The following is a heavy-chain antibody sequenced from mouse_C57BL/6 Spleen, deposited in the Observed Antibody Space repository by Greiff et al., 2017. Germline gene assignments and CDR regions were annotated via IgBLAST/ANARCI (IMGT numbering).Heavy chain of an antibody. CDR2: IHPSDSDT. CDR1: GYTFTSYW. J-gene: IGHJ4*01. V-gene: IGHV1-74*01. CDR3: AINVYGDAMDY. Sequence: VQLQQPGAELVKPGASVKVSCKASGYTFTSYWMHWVKQRPGQGLEWIGRIHPSDSDTNYNQKFKGKATLTVDKSSSTAYMHLSSLTSEDSAVYYCAINVYGDAMDYWGQGTSVTVSS. D-gene: IGHD2-2*01.